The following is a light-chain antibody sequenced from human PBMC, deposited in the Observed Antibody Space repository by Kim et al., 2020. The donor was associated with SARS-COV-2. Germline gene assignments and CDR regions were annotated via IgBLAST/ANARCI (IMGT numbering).Light chain of an antibody. V-gene: IGKV3-15*01. CDR3: QQYNNWPLT. Sequence: LVPGERATPACRASRSLSSNLAWFQQKPGQAPRRLISGASTRATGIPARFSGSGSGTEFTLTISSLQSEDFSVYYCQQYNNWPLTFGGGTKVDIK. CDR1: RSLSSN. CDR2: GAS. J-gene: IGKJ4*01.